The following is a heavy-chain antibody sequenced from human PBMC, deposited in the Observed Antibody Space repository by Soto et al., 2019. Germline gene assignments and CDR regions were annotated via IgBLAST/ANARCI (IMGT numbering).Heavy chain of an antibody. CDR1: GFTVDDYG. CDR3: AKVLLALIMANVQMAAFDI. CDR2: ISWNSGSI. V-gene: IGHV3-9*01. D-gene: IGHD2-21*02. Sequence: SWRLCCAASGFTVDDYGKHWVRQAPGKGLEWVSGISWNSGSIGYADSVKGRFTNSSDDAKNSLYLHMDSLRAEDTALYYCAKVLLALIMANVQMAAFDIWGQGTMVPV. J-gene: IGHJ3*02.